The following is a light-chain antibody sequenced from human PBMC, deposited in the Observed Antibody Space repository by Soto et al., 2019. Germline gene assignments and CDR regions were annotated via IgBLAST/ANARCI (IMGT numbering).Light chain of an antibody. V-gene: IGKV3-20*01. Sequence: EIVLTQSPGTLSFSPGERATLSCRASQSVNSNYLAWYQQKPGQAPRLLIYGTSSMATGIPDRFSGSGSGTDFTLTISRLEPEDFAVYYCQLYDNSLYTFGQGTNLEIK. J-gene: IGKJ2*01. CDR1: QSVNSNY. CDR2: GTS. CDR3: QLYDNSLYT.